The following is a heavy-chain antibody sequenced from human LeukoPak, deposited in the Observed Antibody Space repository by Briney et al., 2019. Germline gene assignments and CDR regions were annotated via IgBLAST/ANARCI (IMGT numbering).Heavy chain of an antibody. V-gene: IGHV3-7*01. J-gene: IGHJ4*02. Sequence: PGGSLRLSCAASGFTFSSYWMSWVRQAPGKGLEWVANIKQDGSEKYYVDSVEGRFTISRDNAKSSLYLQMNSLRAEDTAVYYCARAPGIAAAATEDYWGQGTLVTVSS. CDR1: GFTFSSYW. D-gene: IGHD6-13*01. CDR3: ARAPGIAAAATEDY. CDR2: IKQDGSEK.